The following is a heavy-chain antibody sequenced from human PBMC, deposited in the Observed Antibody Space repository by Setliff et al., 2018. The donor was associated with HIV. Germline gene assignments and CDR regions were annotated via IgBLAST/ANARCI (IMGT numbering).Heavy chain of an antibody. J-gene: IGHJ4*02. CDR1: NGSFSGYY. CDR2: INHSGST. CDR3: AAWGPRYSYAPYFFDS. D-gene: IGHD5-18*01. Sequence: PSETLSLTCAVYNGSFSGYYWTWIRQPPGKGLEWIGEINHSGSTNYSPSLKSRVIISVDASRNQFSLRLSSVTAADTAVYYCAAWGPRYSYAPYFFDSWGQGTLVTVSS. V-gene: IGHV4-34*01.